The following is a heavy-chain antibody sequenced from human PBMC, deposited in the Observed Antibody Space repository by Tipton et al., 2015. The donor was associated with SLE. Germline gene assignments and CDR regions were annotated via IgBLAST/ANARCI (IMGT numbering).Heavy chain of an antibody. J-gene: IGHJ4*02. Sequence: TLSLTCTVSGGSISSGSYYCSWIRQPAGKGLEWIGRIYTSGSTNYNPSLKSRVTISVDTSKNQFSLKLSSVTAADTAVYYCAGRGIAAAGFLDYWGQGTLVTVSS. CDR1: GGSISSGSYY. D-gene: IGHD6-13*01. V-gene: IGHV4-61*02. CDR2: IYTSGST. CDR3: AGRGIAAAGFLDY.